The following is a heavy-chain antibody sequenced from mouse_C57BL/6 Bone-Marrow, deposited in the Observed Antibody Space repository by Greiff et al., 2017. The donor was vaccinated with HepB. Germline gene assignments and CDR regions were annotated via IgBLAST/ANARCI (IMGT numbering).Heavy chain of an antibody. CDR2: INPNNGGT. CDR3: ARAGLNY. Sequence: EVKLQQSGPELVKPGASVKISCKASGYTFTDYYMNWVKQSPGKSLEWIGDINPNNGGTSYNQKFKGKATLTVDKSSSTAYMELRSLTSEDSAVYYCARAGLNYWGQGTTLTVSS. V-gene: IGHV1-26*01. J-gene: IGHJ2*01. CDR1: GYTFTDYY.